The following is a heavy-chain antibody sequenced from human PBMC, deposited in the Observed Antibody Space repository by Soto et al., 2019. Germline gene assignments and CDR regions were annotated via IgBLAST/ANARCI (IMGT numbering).Heavy chain of an antibody. J-gene: IGHJ4*02. CDR2: INGGNGNT. CDR3: TRLETDY. V-gene: IGHV1-3*01. Sequence: QVQLVQSGAEVKKPGASVKVSCKASGYTFTTYTMHWVRQAPGQRREWMGWINGGNGNTKYSQKFQGRVTFTRDTFASTAYMELSSLRSEDTAVYYCTRLETDYWGQGTLVTVSS. CDR1: GYTFTTYT.